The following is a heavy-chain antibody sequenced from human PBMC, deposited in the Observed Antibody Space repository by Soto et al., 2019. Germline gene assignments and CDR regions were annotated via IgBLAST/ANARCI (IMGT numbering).Heavy chain of an antibody. CDR3: AKGLHIYYYYMDV. V-gene: IGHV3-9*01. CDR1: GFTFDDYA. D-gene: IGHD5-12*01. Sequence: PGGSLRLSCAASGFTFDDYAMHWVRQAPGKGLEWVSGISWNSGSIGYADSVKGRFTISRDNAKNSLYLQMNSLRAEDTALYYCAKGLHIYYYYMDVWGKGTTVTVSS. CDR2: ISWNSGSI. J-gene: IGHJ6*03.